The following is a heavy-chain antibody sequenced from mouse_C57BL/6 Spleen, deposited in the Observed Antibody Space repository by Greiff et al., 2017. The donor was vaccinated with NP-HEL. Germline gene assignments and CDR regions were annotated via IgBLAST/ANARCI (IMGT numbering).Heavy chain of an antibody. D-gene: IGHD1-1*01. J-gene: IGHJ1*03. CDR2: ISSGSSTI. CDR1: GFTFSDYG. V-gene: IGHV5-17*01. Sequence: EVHLVESGGGLVKPGGSLKLSCAASGFTFSDYGMHWVRQAPEKGLEWVAYISSGSSTIYYADKVKGRFTISRDNAKNTLFLQMTSLRSEDTAMYYCACPLIYYYGSSDWYFDVWGTGTTVTVSS. CDR3: ACPLIYYYGSSDWYFDV.